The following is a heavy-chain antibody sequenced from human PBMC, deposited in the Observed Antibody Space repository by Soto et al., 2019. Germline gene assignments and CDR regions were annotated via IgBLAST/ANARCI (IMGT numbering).Heavy chain of an antibody. D-gene: IGHD6-13*01. Sequence: EVQLVESGGDLVKPGGSLRLSCAASGFTFSNAWINWVRQAPGKGLEWVGRIKSKADGGTTDYAAPLKGRFTISRDDSKNTLYLQMNSLKTEDTAVYYCAKSIAVVGTYGRYYYYGMDVWGQGTTVTVSS. J-gene: IGHJ6*02. CDR2: IKSKADGGTT. V-gene: IGHV3-15*07. CDR1: GFTFSNAW. CDR3: AKSIAVVGTYGRYYYYGMDV.